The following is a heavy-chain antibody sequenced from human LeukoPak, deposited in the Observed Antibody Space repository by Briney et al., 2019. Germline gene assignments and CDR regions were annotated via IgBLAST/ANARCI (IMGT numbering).Heavy chain of an antibody. J-gene: IGHJ4*02. CDR1: GFTFSSYA. CDR3: AKARGDQYYYDSSGHWDY. CDR2: ISGSGGST. Sequence: GGSLRLSCAASGFTFSSYAMSWVRQAPGKGLEWVSAISGSGGSTYYADSVKGRFTISRDNSKNTLYLQMNSLRAEDTAVYYCAKARGDQYYYDSSGHWDYWGQGTLVTVSS. V-gene: IGHV3-23*01. D-gene: IGHD3-22*01.